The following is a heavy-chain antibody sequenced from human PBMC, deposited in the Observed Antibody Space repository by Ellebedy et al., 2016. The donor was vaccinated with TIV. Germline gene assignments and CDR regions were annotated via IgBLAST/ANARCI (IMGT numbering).Heavy chain of an antibody. CDR2: FYSGGST. CDR1: GFTVGNNF. CDR3: ARKTDTGTSGDY. V-gene: IGHV3-53*01. Sequence: GESLKISCAASGFTVGNNFMSWVRQAPGKGLEWVSLFYSGGSTDYADSVKGRFTISRDSSKNTLYLQMNSRRAEDTAMYYCARKTDTGTSGDYWGQGTPLPVSS. D-gene: IGHD1-1*01. J-gene: IGHJ4*02.